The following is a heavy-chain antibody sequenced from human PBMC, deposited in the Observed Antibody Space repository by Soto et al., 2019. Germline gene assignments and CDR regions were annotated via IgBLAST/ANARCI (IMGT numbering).Heavy chain of an antibody. Sequence: QVQLVEFGGGVVQPGRSLRLSCAASGFTFSDYAMHWVRQAPGKGLEWVAIISFDGSNEHYADSVQGRFTISRDNSESTLYLQMNSLRADDTAVYYCARPAATVIFYSGMDVWGQGTTVTVSS. V-gene: IGHV3-30-3*01. CDR3: ARPAATVIFYSGMDV. J-gene: IGHJ6*02. CDR2: ISFDGSNE. CDR1: GFTFSDYA. D-gene: IGHD4-17*01.